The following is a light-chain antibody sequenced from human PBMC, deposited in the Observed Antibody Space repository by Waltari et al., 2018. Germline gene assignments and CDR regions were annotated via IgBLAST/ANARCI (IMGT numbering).Light chain of an antibody. Sequence: QSALTQPASVSGSLGQSINISCSGTNSDIGGYNSVSWYQQHPGEAPKLLIFDVSTRPSWVSSRFSAFQSGTTASLTISVLQAEDEADYYCCSKTSSTASIVFGGGTTLTVL. CDR1: NSDIGGYNS. V-gene: IGLV2-14*03. CDR2: DVS. J-gene: IGLJ3*02. CDR3: CSKTSSTASIV.